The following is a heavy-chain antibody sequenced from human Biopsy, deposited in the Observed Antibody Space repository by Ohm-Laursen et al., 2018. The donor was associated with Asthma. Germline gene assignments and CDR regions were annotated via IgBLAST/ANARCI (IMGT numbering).Heavy chain of an antibody. D-gene: IGHD3-10*01. J-gene: IGHJ6*02. V-gene: IGHV1-69*13. CDR2: IIPIFGTA. CDR3: AESDYYGSGYYYGIDV. Sequence: ASVKVSCNASGGTFSSYAISWVRQAPGQGLEWMGGIIPIFGTANYAQKFQGRVTITADESTSTAYMELSSLRSEDTAVYYCAESDYYGSGYYYGIDVWGQGTTVTVSS. CDR1: GGTFSSYA.